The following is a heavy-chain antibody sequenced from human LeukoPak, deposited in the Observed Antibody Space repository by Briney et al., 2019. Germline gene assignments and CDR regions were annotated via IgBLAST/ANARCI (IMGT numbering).Heavy chain of an antibody. Sequence: PGGSLRLSCAASGFTFSSYAMSWARQSPGRGLEWVSAISGSGGSTYYADSVKGRFPIPRDNSTNTLYLKMNSLRAEDTAVYYCAKDGLTDDYVWGIYRFDYWGQGTLVTVSS. CDR1: GFTFSSYA. J-gene: IGHJ4*02. CDR2: ISGSGGST. CDR3: AKDGLTDDYVWGIYRFDY. D-gene: IGHD3-16*02. V-gene: IGHV3-23*01.